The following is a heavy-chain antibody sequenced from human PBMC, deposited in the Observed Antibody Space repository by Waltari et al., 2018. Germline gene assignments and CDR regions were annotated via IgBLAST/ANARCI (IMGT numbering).Heavy chain of an antibody. D-gene: IGHD3-3*01. V-gene: IGHV3-21*01. CDR3: ASSPTIFGVA. Sequence: EVQLVESGGGLVKPGGSLRLSCAASGFTFSSYSMNWVRQAPGKGLEWVSSISSSSSYIYYADSVKGRFTISRDNAKNSLYLQMNSLRAEDTAVYYCASSPTIFGVAWGQGTLVTVSS. CDR1: GFTFSSYS. CDR2: ISSSSSYI. J-gene: IGHJ5*02.